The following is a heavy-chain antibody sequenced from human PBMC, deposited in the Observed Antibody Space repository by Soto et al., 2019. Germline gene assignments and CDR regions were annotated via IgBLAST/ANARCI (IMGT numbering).Heavy chain of an antibody. CDR1: GGSISSSSYY. D-gene: IGHD1-26*01. CDR3: ARRYGGNFDF. V-gene: IGHV4-61*05. Sequence: SETLSLTCTFSGGSISSSSYYWGWIRQPPGKGLEWIACMYYSGSTNYNPPLKSRVTISVDTSKNQFSLKLSSVTAADTAVYYCARRYGGNFDFWGQGTLVTVSS. J-gene: IGHJ4*02. CDR2: MYYSGST.